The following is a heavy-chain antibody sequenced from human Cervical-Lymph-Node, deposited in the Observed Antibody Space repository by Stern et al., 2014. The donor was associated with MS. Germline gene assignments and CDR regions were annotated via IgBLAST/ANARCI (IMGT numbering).Heavy chain of an antibody. CDR2: IDWDDDK. V-gene: IGHV2-70*04. Sequence: QVTLKESGPALVKPTQTLTLTCTFSGFSLSTSGMRVSWIRQPPGKALEWLARIDWDDDKFYSTSLKTRLTISKDTSKNQVVLTMTNMDPVDTATYYCARSPPYYEFWNDYYYFDYWGQGTLFAVSS. CDR1: GFSLSTSGMR. J-gene: IGHJ4*02. CDR3: ARSPPYYEFWNDYYYFDY. D-gene: IGHD3-3*01.